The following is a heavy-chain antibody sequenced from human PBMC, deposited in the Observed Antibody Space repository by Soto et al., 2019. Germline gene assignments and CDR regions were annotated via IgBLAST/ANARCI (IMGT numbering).Heavy chain of an antibody. CDR3: AREGLRSGDEGEYFDY. Sequence: QVQLVQSGAEVKNPGASVKASCRATGYTFSGYFIHWVRQAPGQGLEWVGIINPNGGSTTYAQKFQGRVTMNRDTATNTVYMELSSLRSEDTAVYYCAREGLRSGDEGEYFDYWGQGTLVTVS. D-gene: IGHD5-12*01. CDR1: GYTFSGYF. CDR2: INPNGGST. V-gene: IGHV1-46*03. J-gene: IGHJ4*02.